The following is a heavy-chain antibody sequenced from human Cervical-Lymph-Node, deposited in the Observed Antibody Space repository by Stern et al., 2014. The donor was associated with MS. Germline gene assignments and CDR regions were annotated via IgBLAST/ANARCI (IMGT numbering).Heavy chain of an antibody. CDR2: VHYSGTT. CDR3: AGSGTYYPDY. CDR1: GGSISSYY. D-gene: IGHD3-3*01. V-gene: IGHV4-59*08. J-gene: IGHJ4*02. Sequence: VQLVESGPGLVKPSETLSLTCSVSGGSISSYYWNWIRQPPGKGLEWIANVHYSGTTNYNPSPKSRVTILQNTSMNKISLNLTSVTAADTAVYYCAGSGTYYPDYWGQGILVTVSS.